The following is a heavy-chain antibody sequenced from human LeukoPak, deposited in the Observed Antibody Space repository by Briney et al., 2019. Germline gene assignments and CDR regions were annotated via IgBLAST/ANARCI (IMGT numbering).Heavy chain of an antibody. Sequence: ASVKVSCKASGYTFTSYAMIWARQAPGQGLEWMGINFFHDGTTSNTQKFPGRLTMTRDTSTSTVYMELSSLRSEDTAVYYCARDSGNYHYDMDVWGQGTTVIVSS. J-gene: IGHJ6*02. CDR1: GYTFTSYA. CDR3: ARDSGNYHYDMDV. D-gene: IGHD3-10*01. V-gene: IGHV1-46*01. CDR2: NFFHDGTT.